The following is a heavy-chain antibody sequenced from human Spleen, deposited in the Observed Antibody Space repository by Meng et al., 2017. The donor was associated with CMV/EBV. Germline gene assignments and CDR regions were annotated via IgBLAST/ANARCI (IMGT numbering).Heavy chain of an antibody. CDR3: ARGTSDTAMVRYFYYAMDV. CDR1: GFTFSTYW. CDR2: IKRDGSEK. D-gene: IGHD5-18*01. V-gene: IGHV3-7*01. Sequence: GGSLRLSCAASGFTFSTYWMSWVRQAPGKGLEWVANIKRDGSEKYYVDSVKGRFTISRDNAKNSLYLQMNSLRAEDTAVYYCARGTSDTAMVRYFYYAMDVWGQGTTVTVSS. J-gene: IGHJ6*02.